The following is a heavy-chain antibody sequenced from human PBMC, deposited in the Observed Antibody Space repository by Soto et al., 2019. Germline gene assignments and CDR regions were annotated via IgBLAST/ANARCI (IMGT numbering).Heavy chain of an antibody. CDR1: GFTFSSRD. Sequence: PGGSLRLSCAASGFTFSSRDMSWVRQAPGKGLEWVSAISGSGGSTYYADSVKGRFTISRDNSKNTLYLQMNSLRAEDTAVYYCAKLVSSSPEPAFDYWGQGTLVTVSS. CDR2: ISGSGGST. J-gene: IGHJ4*02. D-gene: IGHD6-6*01. V-gene: IGHV3-23*01. CDR3: AKLVSSSPEPAFDY.